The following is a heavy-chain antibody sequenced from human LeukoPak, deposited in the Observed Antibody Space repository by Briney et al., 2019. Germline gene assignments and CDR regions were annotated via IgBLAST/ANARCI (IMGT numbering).Heavy chain of an antibody. CDR3: AKSRTAAVAGGFDY. CDR2: ITTSGGST. Sequence: GGSLRLSCAASGLTFSTYAMSWVRQAPGKGLEWVSAITTSGGSTYYADSVKGRFTISRDNSKNTLYLEMNSLRAEDTAVYYCAKSRTAAVAGGFDYWGQGTLVTVSS. CDR1: GLTFSTYA. D-gene: IGHD6-19*01. J-gene: IGHJ4*02. V-gene: IGHV3-23*01.